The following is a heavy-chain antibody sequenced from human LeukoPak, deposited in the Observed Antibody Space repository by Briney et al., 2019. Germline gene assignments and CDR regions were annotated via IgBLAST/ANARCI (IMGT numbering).Heavy chain of an antibody. V-gene: IGHV3-30*18. D-gene: IGHD5-18*01. CDR3: AKDQVDTGSFDY. J-gene: IGHJ4*02. CDR2: ISYDGSNK. Sequence: GSLRLSCAASGFTFSSYGMHWVRQAPGKGLEWVAVISYDGSNKYYADSVKGRFTISRDNSKNTLYLQMNSLRAEDTAVYYCAKDQVDTGSFDYWGQGTLVTVSS. CDR1: GFTFSSYG.